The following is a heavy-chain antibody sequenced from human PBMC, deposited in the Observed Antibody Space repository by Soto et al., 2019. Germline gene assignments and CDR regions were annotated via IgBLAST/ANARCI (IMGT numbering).Heavy chain of an antibody. J-gene: IGHJ4*02. CDR2: IIPIIGTA. CDR1: GGTFSSYA. Sequence: SVKVSCKASGGTFSSYAISWVRQAPGPGLEWMGGIIPIIGTANYAQKFQGRVTITADESTSTAYMELSSLRSEDTAVYYCARGGLSGDWHFDYWGQGTLVTVSS. CDR3: ARGGLSGDWHFDY. V-gene: IGHV1-69*13. D-gene: IGHD2-21*02.